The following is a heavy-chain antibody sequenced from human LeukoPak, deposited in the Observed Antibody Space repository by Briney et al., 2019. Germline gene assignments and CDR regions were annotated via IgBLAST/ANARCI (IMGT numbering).Heavy chain of an antibody. Sequence: ASVKVSCKASGYTFTGYYMHWVRQAPGQGLEWMGWINPNSGGTNYAQKFQGWVTMTRDTSISTAYMELSRLRSDDTAVYYCARALWFGDPRWFDPWGQGTLATVSS. CDR2: INPNSGGT. V-gene: IGHV1-2*04. CDR1: GYTFTGYY. CDR3: ARALWFGDPRWFDP. D-gene: IGHD3-10*01. J-gene: IGHJ5*02.